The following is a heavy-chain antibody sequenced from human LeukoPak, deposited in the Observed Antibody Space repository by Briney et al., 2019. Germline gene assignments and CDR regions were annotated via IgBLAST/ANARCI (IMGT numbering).Heavy chain of an antibody. J-gene: IGHJ4*02. CDR2: ISGSGGST. CDR1: GFTFSSYA. D-gene: IGHD6-6*01. Sequence: GGSLRLSCAASGFTFSSYAMSWVRQAPGKGLEWVSAISGSGGSTYYAYSVKGRLTISRDNSKNTLYLQINSLRAEDTAVYYCANYPDGYSSSRDYWGQGTLVTVSS. CDR3: ANYPDGYSSSRDY. V-gene: IGHV3-23*01.